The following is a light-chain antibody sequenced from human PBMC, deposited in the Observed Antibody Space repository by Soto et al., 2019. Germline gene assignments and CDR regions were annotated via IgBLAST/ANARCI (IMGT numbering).Light chain of an antibody. CDR3: QQYYSTPRT. J-gene: IGKJ1*01. CDR1: QSVLYSSNNKNY. Sequence: DIVMTQSPDSLAVSLGERATINCKSSQSVLYSSNNKNYLAWYQQKPGQPPKLLIYWASTRESGVPDRFSGSGSGTDFTLTISSLQAEDVAVYYCQQYYSTPRTLGQRTKVEIK. V-gene: IGKV4-1*01. CDR2: WAS.